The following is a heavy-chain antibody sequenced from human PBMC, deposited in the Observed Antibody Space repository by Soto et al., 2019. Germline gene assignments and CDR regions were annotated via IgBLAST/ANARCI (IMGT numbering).Heavy chain of an antibody. Sequence: QVQLQESGPGLVKPSETLSLTCTVSGGSVSSATHYWSWIRQPPGKGLEWIGYIYYSGGTNYNPSLKSRVTISVDTSKNDFSLKLSSVTAADTAVYYCERVKVGSTDFDYWGQGTLVTVSS. CDR2: IYYSGGT. V-gene: IGHV4-61*03. J-gene: IGHJ4*02. CDR3: ERVKVGSTDFDY. CDR1: GGSVSSATHY. D-gene: IGHD1-26*01.